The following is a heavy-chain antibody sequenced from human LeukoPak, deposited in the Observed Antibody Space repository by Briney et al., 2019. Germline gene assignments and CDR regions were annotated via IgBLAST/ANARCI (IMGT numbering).Heavy chain of an antibody. CDR3: ANWVTYYDFWSGYEDY. V-gene: IGHV3-23*01. J-gene: IGHJ4*02. CDR1: GFTFSSYA. D-gene: IGHD3-3*01. CDR2: ISGSGGST. Sequence: PGGSLRLSCAASGFTFSSYAMSWVRQAPGKGLEWVSAISGSGGSTYYADSVKGRFTISRDNSKNTLYLQMNSLRAEDTAVYYCANWVTYYDFWSGYEDYWGQGTLVTVSS.